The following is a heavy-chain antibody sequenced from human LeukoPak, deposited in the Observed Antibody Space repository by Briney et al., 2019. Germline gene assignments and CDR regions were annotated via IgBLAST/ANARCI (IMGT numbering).Heavy chain of an antibody. J-gene: IGHJ4*02. CDR2: ISSSGSTI. V-gene: IGHV3-48*03. CDR1: GFTFSSYE. Sequence: GGSLRLSCAASGFTFSSYEMNWVRQAPGKGLEWVSYISSSGSTIYYADSVKGRFTISRDNAKNSLYLQMNSLRAGDTAVYYCAGDRGSGWGFDYWGQGTLVTVSS. D-gene: IGHD6-19*01. CDR3: AGDRGSGWGFDY.